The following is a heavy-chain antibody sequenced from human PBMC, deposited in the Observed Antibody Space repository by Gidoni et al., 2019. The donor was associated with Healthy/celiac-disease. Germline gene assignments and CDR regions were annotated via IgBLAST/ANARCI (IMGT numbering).Heavy chain of an antibody. Sequence: QVQLVQSGAEVKKPGASVTVSCKASGYTFTSYGISWVRQAPGQGLEWMGWISAYNGNTNYAQKLQGRVTMTTDTSTSTAYMELRSLRSDDTAVYYCARAGDIVVVPAAAPHDAFDIWGQGTMVTVSS. V-gene: IGHV1-18*04. D-gene: IGHD2-2*01. CDR1: GYTFTSYG. CDR2: ISAYNGNT. CDR3: ARAGDIVVVPAAAPHDAFDI. J-gene: IGHJ3*02.